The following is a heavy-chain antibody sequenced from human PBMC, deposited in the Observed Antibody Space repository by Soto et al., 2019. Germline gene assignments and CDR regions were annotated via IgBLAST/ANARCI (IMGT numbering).Heavy chain of an antibody. CDR1: GFTLSDYN. J-gene: IGHJ5*02. Sequence: GGSLRLSCLASGFTLSDYNMNWVRQAPGKGLEWLSSISTTGAYIHYAASVKGRFAISRDNAKSTVYLQMSSLRGEDTAIYYCARDRHSGSYSWFHPWGQGTLVTVPQ. D-gene: IGHD1-26*01. CDR2: ISTTGAYI. CDR3: ARDRHSGSYSWFHP. V-gene: IGHV3-21*01.